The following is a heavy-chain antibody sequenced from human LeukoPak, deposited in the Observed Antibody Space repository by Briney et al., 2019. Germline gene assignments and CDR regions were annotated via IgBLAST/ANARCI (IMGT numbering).Heavy chain of an antibody. CDR2: ISYDGSNK. CDR3: AKDPGFGELLGGCDY. Sequence: GGSLRLSCAASGFTFSSYAMHWVRQAPGKGLEWVAVISYDGSNKYYADSVKGRFTISRDNSKNTLYLQMNSLRAEDTAVYYCAKDPGFGELLGGCDYWGQGTLVTVSS. J-gene: IGHJ4*02. CDR1: GFTFSSYA. V-gene: IGHV3-30-3*01. D-gene: IGHD3-10*01.